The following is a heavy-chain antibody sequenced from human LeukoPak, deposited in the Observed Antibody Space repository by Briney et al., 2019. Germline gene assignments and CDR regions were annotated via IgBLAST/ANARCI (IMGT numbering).Heavy chain of an antibody. CDR1: GFTFSSYS. J-gene: IGHJ4*02. CDR3: ASDSFGVAGRGY. D-gene: IGHD3-3*01. CDR2: ISSSSSTI. Sequence: GGSLRLSCSASGFTFSSYSMNWVRQAPGKGLEWVSYISSSSSTIYYADSVKGRFTVSRDNAKNSLYLQMNSLRAEDTAVYYCASDSFGVAGRGYWGQGTLVTVSS. V-gene: IGHV3-48*01.